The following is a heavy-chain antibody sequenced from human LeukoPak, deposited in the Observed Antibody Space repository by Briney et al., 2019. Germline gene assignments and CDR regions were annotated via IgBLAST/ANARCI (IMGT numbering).Heavy chain of an antibody. CDR1: GFTFSSYG. D-gene: IGHD2-2*01. CDR3: ARDYCSSTSCLFDY. Sequence: GRSLRLSCAASGFTFSSYGLHWVRQAPGKGLECVAVISKDGSNEHYADPGKGRFTISRDNSKNTLYLQMNSLRAEDTAVYYCARDYCSSTSCLFDYWGQGTLVTVSS. J-gene: IGHJ4*02. CDR2: ISKDGSNE. V-gene: IGHV3-30*04.